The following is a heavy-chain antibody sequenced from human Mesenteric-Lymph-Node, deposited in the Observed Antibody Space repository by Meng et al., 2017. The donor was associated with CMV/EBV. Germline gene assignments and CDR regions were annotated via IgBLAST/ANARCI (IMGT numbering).Heavy chain of an antibody. J-gene: IGHJ3*02. CDR1: GFTISYAW. Sequence: GESLKISCAVSGFTISYAWMSWVRQAPGKGLEWVGRIRSKIDGGTSDYAAPVEGRFTISSDDASNTLYLQLNSLTTEDTGVYYCARERRERWLQYPHDAFDIWGQGTMVTVSS. CDR2: IRSKIDGGTS. V-gene: IGHV3-15*01. D-gene: IGHD5-24*01. CDR3: ARERRERWLQYPHDAFDI.